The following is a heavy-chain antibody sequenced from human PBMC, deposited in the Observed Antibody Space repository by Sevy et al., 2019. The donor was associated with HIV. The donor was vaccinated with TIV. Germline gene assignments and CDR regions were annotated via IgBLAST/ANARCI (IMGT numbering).Heavy chain of an antibody. Sequence: GGSLRLSCAVSGFNVNDNYMTWVRQAPGKGLEWVSIIHADGSSYYADSVKGRFTMSRDDSKNIVNLQMNSLRADDTAVYYCARDRSFCGNECYLYYYYGMDVWGQGTAVTVSS. CDR3: ARDRSFCGNECYLYYYYGMDV. CDR1: GFNVNDNY. CDR2: IHADGSS. D-gene: IGHD3-10*01. V-gene: IGHV3-53*01. J-gene: IGHJ6*02.